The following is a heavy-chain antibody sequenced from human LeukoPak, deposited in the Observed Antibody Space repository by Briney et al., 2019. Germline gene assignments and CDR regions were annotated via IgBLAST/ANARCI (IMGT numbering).Heavy chain of an antibody. J-gene: IGHJ4*02. Sequence: GGSLRLPCVASGFTVSSNYMSWVRQPPGKGLEWVSLLYSDGSAFYADSVKGRFTISRDNSKNTVYLQMNMLRAEDTAVYYCARDSSSFPNYFDYWGQGTLVTVSS. V-gene: IGHV3-53*01. CDR2: LYSDGSA. D-gene: IGHD2/OR15-2a*01. CDR3: ARDSSSFPNYFDY. CDR1: GFTVSSNY.